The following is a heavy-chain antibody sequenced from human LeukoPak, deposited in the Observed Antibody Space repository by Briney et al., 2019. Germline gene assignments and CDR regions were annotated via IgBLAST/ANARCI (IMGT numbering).Heavy chain of an antibody. J-gene: IGHJ4*02. CDR3: ARRGDGYSHYDY. Sequence: PGGSLRLSCAPSGFTLSRYWMSWVRQAPGKGLEWVANIKQEGSEKHYVDSVKGRVTISRDNAKNFLFLQMDSLRAEDKALYYCARRGDGYSHYDYWGQGTLVTVSS. D-gene: IGHD5-24*01. CDR2: IKQEGSEK. V-gene: IGHV3-7*04. CDR1: GFTLSRYW.